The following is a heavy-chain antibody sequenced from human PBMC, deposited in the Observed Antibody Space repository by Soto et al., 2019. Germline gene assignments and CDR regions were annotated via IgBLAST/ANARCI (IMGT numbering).Heavy chain of an antibody. CDR2: MHHNGNT. CDR3: ARSPGTWRLDL. Sequence: QVQLQESGPGLVKPSGTLSLTCAVSGDSITSAWWSWVRQPPGKGLEWIGEMHHNGNTNYNPSLKSRXXXXXXXXXXXXXXXXXXXXXXXXXXYYCARSPGTWRLDLWGQGTLVTVSS. D-gene: IGHD3-22*01. CDR1: GDSITSAW. J-gene: IGHJ5*02. V-gene: IGHV4-4*02.